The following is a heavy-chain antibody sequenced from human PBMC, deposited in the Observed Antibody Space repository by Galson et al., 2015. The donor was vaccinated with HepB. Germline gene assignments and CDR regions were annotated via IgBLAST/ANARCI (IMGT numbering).Heavy chain of an antibody. Sequence: SLRLSCAASGFTFSSYAMHWVRQAPGKGLEWVAVISYDGSNKYYADSVKGRFTISRDNSKNTLYLQMNSLRAEDTAVYYCARDSARRFDYWGQGTLVTVSS. CDR1: GFTFSSYA. V-gene: IGHV3-30*04. D-gene: IGHD6-25*01. J-gene: IGHJ4*02. CDR2: ISYDGSNK. CDR3: ARDSARRFDY.